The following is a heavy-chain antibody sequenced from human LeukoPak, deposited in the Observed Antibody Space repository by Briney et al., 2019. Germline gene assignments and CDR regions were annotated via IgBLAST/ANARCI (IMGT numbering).Heavy chain of an antibody. CDR2: INHSGST. D-gene: IGHD1-26*01. J-gene: IGHJ4*02. CDR1: GGSFSGYY. CDR3: ARGIVGALFDY. Sequence: PSETLSLTCAVYGGSFSGYYWSWLRQPPGKGVEWIGEINHSGSTNYNPSLKSRVTISVDTSKNQFSLELSSVTAADTAVYYCARGIVGALFDYWGQGTLVTVSS. V-gene: IGHV4-34*01.